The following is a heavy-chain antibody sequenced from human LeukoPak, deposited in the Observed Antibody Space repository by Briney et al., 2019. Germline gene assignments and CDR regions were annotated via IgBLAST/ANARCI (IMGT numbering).Heavy chain of an antibody. CDR2: IFHSGRT. D-gene: IGHD6-19*01. J-gene: IGHJ5*02. Sequence: SETLSLTCTVSGASINSSNYFWGWIRQPQPPGKGLEWIASIFHSGRTYYNPSLTSRVTISVDTSKNQFSLRLSSVTAADTAVYYCARQETSSGWFENWFDPWGQGTLVTVSS. CDR1: GASINSSNYF. CDR3: ARQETSSGWFENWFDP. V-gene: IGHV4-39*01.